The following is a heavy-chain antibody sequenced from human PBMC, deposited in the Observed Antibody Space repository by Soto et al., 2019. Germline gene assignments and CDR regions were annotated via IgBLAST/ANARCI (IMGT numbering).Heavy chain of an antibody. D-gene: IGHD3-9*01. J-gene: IGHJ4*02. CDR3: ARLEGLATISYYFDF. CDR1: DDSINSDKYY. Sequence: QLQLQESGPGLVKPSETLSLTCSVSDDSINSDKYYWGWIRQPPGKGLEWIGSIYYRGNAYYNPSLHTRVTISLDKSKIQFSLKLNSVTAADSAVYFCARLEGLATISYYFDFWGPGALVTVSS. CDR2: IYYRGNA. V-gene: IGHV4-39*01.